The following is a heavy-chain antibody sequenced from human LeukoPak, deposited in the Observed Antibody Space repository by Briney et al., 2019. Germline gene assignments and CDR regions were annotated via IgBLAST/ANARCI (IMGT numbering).Heavy chain of an antibody. CDR2: IYYSGST. V-gene: IGHV4-39*07. J-gene: IGHJ5*02. CDR3: ARAGSNYDFWSGLAVVEGNWFDP. Sequence: TSETLSLTCTVSGGSITSSSYYWGWIRQPPGKGLEWIASIYYSGSTYYNPSLKSRVTISVDTSKNQFSLKLSSVTAADTAVYYCARAGSNYDFWSGLAVVEGNWFDPWGQGTLVTVSS. D-gene: IGHD3-3*01. CDR1: GGSITSSSYY.